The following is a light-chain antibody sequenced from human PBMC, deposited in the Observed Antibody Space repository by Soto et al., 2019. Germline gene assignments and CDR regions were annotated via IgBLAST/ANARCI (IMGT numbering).Light chain of an antibody. Sequence: QPVLTQPPSASGTPGQRVTISCSGSSSNIGSNTVNWYQQLPGTAPKLLIYSNNQRPSGVPDRFSGSKSGTSASLAISGLQSEDEADYYCAAWDDSLNGHVLGTGTKLTVL. V-gene: IGLV1-44*01. J-gene: IGLJ1*01. CDR3: AAWDDSLNGHV. CDR2: SNN. CDR1: SSNIGSNT.